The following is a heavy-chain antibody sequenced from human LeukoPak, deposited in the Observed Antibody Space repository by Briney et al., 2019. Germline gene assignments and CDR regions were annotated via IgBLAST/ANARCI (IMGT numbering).Heavy chain of an antibody. D-gene: IGHD2-2*02. J-gene: IGHJ4*02. V-gene: IGHV4-39*07. CDR2: IYYGGST. Sequence: SETLSLTCTVSGGSINSTSYYWGWIRQPPGKGLEWIGSIYYGGSTYYNPFLKSRVTILVDVDTSKNQFSLKLSSVTAADTAVYYCARGREYQLPYLFDYWGQGTLVTVSS. CDR1: GGSINSTSYY. CDR3: ARGREYQLPYLFDY.